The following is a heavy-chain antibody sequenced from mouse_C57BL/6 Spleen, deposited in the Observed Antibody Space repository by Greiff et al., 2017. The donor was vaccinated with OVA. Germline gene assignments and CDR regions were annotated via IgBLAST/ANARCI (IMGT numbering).Heavy chain of an antibody. D-gene: IGHD3-2*02. CDR3: APLDSSGYWFAY. V-gene: IGHV1-82*01. CDR1: GYAFSSSW. J-gene: IGHJ3*01. Sequence: QVQLKQSGPELVKPGASVKISCKASGYAFSSSWMNWVQQRPGKGLEWIGRIYPGDGDTNYNGKFKGKATLTADKSSSTAYMQLSSLTSEDSAVYFCAPLDSSGYWFAYWGQGTLVTVSA. CDR2: IYPGDGDT.